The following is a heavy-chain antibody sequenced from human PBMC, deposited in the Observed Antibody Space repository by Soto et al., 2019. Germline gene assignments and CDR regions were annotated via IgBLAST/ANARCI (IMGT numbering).Heavy chain of an antibody. CDR2: IIPIFGTA. CDR1: GGTFSSYA. D-gene: IGHD2-2*01. CDR3: ASGRGYCSSTSCKAYYYYYGMDV. V-gene: IGHV1-69*06. J-gene: IGHJ6*02. Sequence: WASVKVSCKASGGTFSSYAISWVRQAPGQGLEWMGGIIPIFGTANYAQKFQGGVTITADKSTSTAYMELSSLRSEDTAVYYCASGRGYCSSTSCKAYYYYYGMDVWGQGTTVTVSS.